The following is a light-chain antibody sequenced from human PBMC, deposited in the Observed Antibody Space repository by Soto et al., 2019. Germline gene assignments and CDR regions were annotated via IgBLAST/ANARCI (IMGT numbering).Light chain of an antibody. Sequence: EIVMTQSPDTLSVSAGERATLSCRASQSISSNLAWYRQSPGQAPRLLIYVASTRAIGIPARFSGSGSGTEFTLTISSLQSEDFAFYHCQQYNNWPWTVGKGTKVEIK. CDR2: VAS. CDR1: QSISSN. CDR3: QQYNNWPWT. V-gene: IGKV3D-15*01. J-gene: IGKJ1*01.